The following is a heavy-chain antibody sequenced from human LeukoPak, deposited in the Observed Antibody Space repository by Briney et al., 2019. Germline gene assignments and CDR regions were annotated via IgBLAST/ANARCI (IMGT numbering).Heavy chain of an antibody. CDR3: ASSRSSSGWSLVDY. D-gene: IGHD6-19*01. Sequence: SETLSLTCTVSGGSINSYYWSWIRQPPGKGLEWVGYIYYSGSTNYKPSLKRRVTISVDTSKNQFSLKVSSVTAADTAVYYCASSRSSSGWSLVDYWGQGALVTVSS. V-gene: IGHV4-59*01. CDR1: GGSINSYY. CDR2: IYYSGST. J-gene: IGHJ4*02.